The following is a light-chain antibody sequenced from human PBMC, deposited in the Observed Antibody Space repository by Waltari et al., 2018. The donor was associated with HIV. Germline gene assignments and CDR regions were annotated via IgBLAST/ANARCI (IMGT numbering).Light chain of an antibody. CDR2: EVT. CDR3: SSYGDSLKVL. Sequence: QSALTQPPSASGSLGQSVTISCTGSSSDIAAYDFVSWFQQHPHSAPKLLLYEVTRRPATVSDRFSGSRSGNTAFLTVAGLQPDDEATYFCSSYGDSLKVLFGGGTNVTVL. V-gene: IGLV2-8*01. CDR1: SSDIAAYDF. J-gene: IGLJ2*01.